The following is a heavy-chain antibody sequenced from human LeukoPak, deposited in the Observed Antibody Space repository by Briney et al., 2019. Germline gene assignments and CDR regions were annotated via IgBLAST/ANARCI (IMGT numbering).Heavy chain of an antibody. Sequence: SQTLSLTCTVSGGSISSGDYYWSWIRQPPGKGLEWIGYIYYSGSTYYNPSLKSRVTISVDTSKNQFSLKLSSVTAADTAVYYCARIAYDILTGRLFYAFDIWGQGTMVTVSS. D-gene: IGHD3-9*01. V-gene: IGHV4-30-4*01. CDR3: ARIAYDILTGRLFYAFDI. J-gene: IGHJ3*02. CDR1: GGSISSGDYY. CDR2: IYYSGST.